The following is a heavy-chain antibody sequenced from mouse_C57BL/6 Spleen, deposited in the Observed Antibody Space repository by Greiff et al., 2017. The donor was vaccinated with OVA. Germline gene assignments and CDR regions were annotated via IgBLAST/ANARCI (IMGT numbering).Heavy chain of an antibody. Sequence: QVQLQQSGAELARPGASVKLSCKASGYTFTSYGISWVKQRTGQGLEWIGEIYPRSGNPYYNEKFNGKATLTADKSSSTAYMELRSLTSEDSAVYFCAREGYDGYPDYWGQGTTLTVSS. CDR2: IYPRSGNP. V-gene: IGHV1-81*01. CDR1: GYTFTSYG. J-gene: IGHJ2*01. CDR3: AREGYDGYPDY. D-gene: IGHD2-3*01.